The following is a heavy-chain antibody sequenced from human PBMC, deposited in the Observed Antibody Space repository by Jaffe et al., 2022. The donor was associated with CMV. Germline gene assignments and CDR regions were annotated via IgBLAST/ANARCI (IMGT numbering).Heavy chain of an antibody. J-gene: IGHJ4*02. CDR3: AKSATYSSSSSEDFDY. CDR2: ISGSGGST. Sequence: EVQLLESGGGLVQPGGSLRLSCAASGFTFSSYAMSWVRQAPGKGLEWVSAISGSGGSTYYADSVKGRFTISRDNSKNTLYLQMNSLRAEDTAVYYCAKSATYSSSSSEDFDYWGQGTLVTVSS. D-gene: IGHD6-6*01. V-gene: IGHV3-23*01. CDR1: GFTFSSYA.